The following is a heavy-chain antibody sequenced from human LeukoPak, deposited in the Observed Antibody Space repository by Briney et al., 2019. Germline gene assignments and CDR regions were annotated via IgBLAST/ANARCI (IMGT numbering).Heavy chain of an antibody. CDR1: GYTFTSYG. D-gene: IGHD6-13*01. V-gene: IGHV1-18*01. CDR3: AREYQPEWYFLDSRTLDY. J-gene: IGHJ4*02. Sequence: ASVKVSCKASGYTFTSYGISWVRQAPGQGREWMGGISAYNGNTNYAQKLQGRVTMTTDTSTSTAYMELRSLRSDDTAVYYCAREYQPEWYFLDSRTLDYWGQGTLVTVSS. CDR2: ISAYNGNT.